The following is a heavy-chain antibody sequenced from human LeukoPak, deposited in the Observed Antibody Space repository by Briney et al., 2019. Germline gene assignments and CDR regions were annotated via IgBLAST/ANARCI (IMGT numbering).Heavy chain of an antibody. CDR1: GFLFSTYA. Sequence: GGSLRLSCEASGFLFSTYAMSWVRQAPGKGLEWVSAIGGSVGGAYYADSVKGRFTISRDNSKNTVYLQMNSLRAEDTAVYYCAKETRGSYSDYWGQGTLVTVSS. CDR3: AKETRGSYSDY. J-gene: IGHJ4*02. CDR2: IGGSVGGA. V-gene: IGHV3-23*01. D-gene: IGHD1-26*01.